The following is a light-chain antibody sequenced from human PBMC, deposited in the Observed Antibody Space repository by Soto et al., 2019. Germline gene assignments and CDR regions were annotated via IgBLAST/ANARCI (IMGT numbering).Light chain of an antibody. J-gene: IGKJ4*01. Sequence: EIVLTQSPGTLSLSPGERATLSCRASQNIDGNFLVWHQQKPGQAPRLLINAAFTRATGNPDRFSGSGSGTDFTLTISRLEPEDFAVYYCQQYGASPFTFGGGTKVEIK. V-gene: IGKV3-20*01. CDR1: QNIDGNF. CDR2: AAF. CDR3: QQYGASPFT.